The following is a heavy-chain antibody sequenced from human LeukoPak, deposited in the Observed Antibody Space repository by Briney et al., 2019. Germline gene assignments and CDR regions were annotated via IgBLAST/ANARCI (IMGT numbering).Heavy chain of an antibody. CDR2: IIPIFGTA. CDR1: GGTLSSYA. V-gene: IGHV1-69*05. D-gene: IGHD3-22*01. Sequence: ASVKVSCKASGGTLSSYAISWVRQAPGQGLEWMGRIIPIFGTANYAQKFQGRVTITTDESTSTAYMELSSLRSEDTAVYYCARVMYYDSSGLDYAFDIWGKGKMVPVSS. CDR3: ARVMYYDSSGLDYAFDI. J-gene: IGHJ3*02.